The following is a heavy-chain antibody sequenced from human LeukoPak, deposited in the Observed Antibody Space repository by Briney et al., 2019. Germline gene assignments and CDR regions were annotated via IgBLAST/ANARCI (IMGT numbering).Heavy chain of an antibody. CDR2: INPNSGGT. CDR1: GYTFTNYY. D-gene: IGHD6-13*01. CDR3: ARGIAAAGGRWFDP. V-gene: IGHV1-2*02. J-gene: IGHJ5*02. Sequence: AAVKVSCKASGYTFTNYYMHWVRQAPGQGLEWMGWINPNSGGTNYAQQFQGRVTMTRDTSISTAYMELSNLRSDDTAVYYCARGIAAAGGRWFDPWGQGTLVTVSS.